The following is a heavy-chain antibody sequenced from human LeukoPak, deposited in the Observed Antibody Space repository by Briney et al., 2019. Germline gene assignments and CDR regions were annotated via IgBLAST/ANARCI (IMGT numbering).Heavy chain of an antibody. V-gene: IGHV3-21*01. Sequence: GGSLRLSCAASGFTFSSYSMNWVRQAPGKGLEWVSSISSSSSYIYYADSVKGRFTISRDNAKNSLYLQMNSLRAEDTAVYYCARDRIGSYDSSGYYFGYWGQGTLVTVSS. J-gene: IGHJ4*02. CDR2: ISSSSSYI. D-gene: IGHD3-22*01. CDR3: ARDRIGSYDSSGYYFGY. CDR1: GFTFSSYS.